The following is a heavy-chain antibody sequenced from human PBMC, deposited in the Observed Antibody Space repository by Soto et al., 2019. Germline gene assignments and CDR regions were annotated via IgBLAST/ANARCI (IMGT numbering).Heavy chain of an antibody. CDR3: AKGSGVAVGGTAGMFDS. V-gene: IGHV3-23*01. CDR1: GFTFDDYA. CDR2: ISGSAATT. J-gene: IGHJ4*02. D-gene: IGHD6-19*01. Sequence: GGSLRLSCAASGFTFDDYAMSWVRQAPGKGLEWVSGISGSAATTYYADSVKGRLTISRDNSKNTLYLQMDSLRAEDTAVYYCAKGSGVAVGGTAGMFDSWGQGTLVTVSS.